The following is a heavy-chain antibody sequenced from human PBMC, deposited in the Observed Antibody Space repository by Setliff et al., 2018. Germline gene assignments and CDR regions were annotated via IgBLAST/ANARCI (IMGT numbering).Heavy chain of an antibody. Sequence: PSETLSLTCTVSGGSISSGSYYWSWIRQPPGKGLEWVGNIGHTGSINYNPSLKSRLTISRDTSKNQVSLKLNSVTATDTAVYYCARDLGHGGDSDYWGQGILVTVSS. CDR2: IGHTGSI. V-gene: IGHV4-39*07. D-gene: IGHD2-21*02. CDR3: ARDLGHGGDSDY. J-gene: IGHJ4*02. CDR1: GGSISSGSYY.